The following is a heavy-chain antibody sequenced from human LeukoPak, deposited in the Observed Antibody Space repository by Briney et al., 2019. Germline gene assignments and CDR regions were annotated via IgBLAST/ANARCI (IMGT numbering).Heavy chain of an antibody. D-gene: IGHD6-13*01. CDR1: GFTFSSYA. CDR2: ISYDGSNK. V-gene: IGHV3-30-3*01. CDR3: ARNRHSSWSPLYYFDY. Sequence: PGGSLRLSCAASGFTFSSYAMHWVRQAPGKGLEWVAVISYDGSNKYYADSVKGRFTISRDNSKNTLYLQMNSLRAEDTAVYYCARNRHSSWSPLYYFDYWGQGTLVTVSS. J-gene: IGHJ4*02.